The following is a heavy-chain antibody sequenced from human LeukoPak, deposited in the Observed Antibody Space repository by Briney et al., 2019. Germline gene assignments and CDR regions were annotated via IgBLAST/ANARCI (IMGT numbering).Heavy chain of an antibody. J-gene: IGHJ6*02. CDR1: GGTFSIYA. V-gene: IGHV1-69*04. CDR3: ARDLDTAMDSYCYYGMDV. CDR2: IIPILGIA. Sequence: ASVKVSCKASGGTFSIYAISWVRQAPGQGLEWMGRIIPILGIANYAQKFQGRVTITADKSTSTAYMELSSLRSEDTAVYYCARDLDTAMDSYCYYGMDVWGQGTTVTVSS. D-gene: IGHD5-18*01.